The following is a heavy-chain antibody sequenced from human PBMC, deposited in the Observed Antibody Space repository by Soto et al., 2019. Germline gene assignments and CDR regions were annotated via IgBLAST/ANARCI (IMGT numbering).Heavy chain of an antibody. Sequence: PGGSLRLSCAASGFTFSTYAMSWVRQAPGKGLEWVSGITGSGGSTFYADSVKGRFTISRDTSKNTLYLQMNSLRAEDTAIYYCVKPRGVSSWGQGTLVTVSS. CDR3: VKPRGVSS. J-gene: IGHJ5*02. V-gene: IGHV3-23*01. CDR1: GFTFSTYA. CDR2: ITGSGGST. D-gene: IGHD1-26*01.